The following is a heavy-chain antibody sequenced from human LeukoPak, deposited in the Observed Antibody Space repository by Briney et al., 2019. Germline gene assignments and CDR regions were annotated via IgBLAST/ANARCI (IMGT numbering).Heavy chain of an antibody. D-gene: IGHD4/OR15-4a*01. CDR2: ISSSSSYT. CDR1: GFTSSDYY. Sequence: GGSLRLSCAASGFTSSDYYMSWIRQAPGKGLEWVSYISSSSSYTNYADSVKGRFTISRENAKNSLYLQMNSLRAEDTAVYYCARGDSLTTAVDYWGQGTLVTVSS. CDR3: ARGDSLTTAVDY. J-gene: IGHJ4*02. V-gene: IGHV3-11*06.